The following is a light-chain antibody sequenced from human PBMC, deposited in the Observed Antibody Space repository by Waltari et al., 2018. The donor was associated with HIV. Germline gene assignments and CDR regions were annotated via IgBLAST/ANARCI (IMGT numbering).Light chain of an antibody. CDR3: QQRSRKLT. V-gene: IGKV3-11*01. CDR1: QSVSSY. Sequence: EIVLTQSPATLSLSPGERATLFCRASQSVSSYLAWNQQKPGQAPRLLIYDASNRATGIPARFSGSGSGTDFTLTISSLEPEDFAVYYCQQRSRKLTFGGGTKVEVK. CDR2: DAS. J-gene: IGKJ4*01.